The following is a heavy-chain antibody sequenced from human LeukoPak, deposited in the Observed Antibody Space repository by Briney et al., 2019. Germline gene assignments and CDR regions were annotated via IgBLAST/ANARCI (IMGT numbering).Heavy chain of an antibody. J-gene: IGHJ6*03. CDR1: GFNFSRNG. CDR2: IRYDGSKK. V-gene: IGHV3-30*02. Sequence: GGSLRLSCGASGFNFSRNGMHWVRQAPGKGLEWVSFIRYDGSKKFYGDSVRGRFTISRDNSKNTLYLQMNSLRAEDTAVYSCAKDPGELSRGYYMDVWGKGTTVTVSS. D-gene: IGHD1-26*01. CDR3: AKDPGELSRGYYMDV.